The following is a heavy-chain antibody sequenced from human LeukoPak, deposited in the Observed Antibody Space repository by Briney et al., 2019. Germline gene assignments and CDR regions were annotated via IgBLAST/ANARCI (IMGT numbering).Heavy chain of an antibody. J-gene: IGHJ2*01. D-gene: IGHD6-13*01. V-gene: IGHV3-64*01. CDR1: GFTFSSYA. CDR3: ARCGSDPIIAAAGTEWYFDL. Sequence: GGSLRLSCAASGFTFSSYAMHWVRQAPGKGLEYVSAISSNGGSTYYANSVKGRFTISRDNSKNTLYLQMNSLRAEDTAVYYCARCGSDPIIAAAGTEWYFDLWGRGTLVTVSS. CDR2: ISSNGGST.